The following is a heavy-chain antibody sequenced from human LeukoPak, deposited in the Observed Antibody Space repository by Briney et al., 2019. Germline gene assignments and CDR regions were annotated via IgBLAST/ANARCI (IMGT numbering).Heavy chain of an antibody. CDR1: GYIFANYG. CDR2: ITPYNGDT. J-gene: IGHJ5*02. V-gene: IGHV1-18*01. CDR3: ARARATGDCSSSSCWEMGWFDP. D-gene: IGHD2-2*01. Sequence: ASVTVSCKASGYIFANYGTTWVRHAPGQGLEWMGWITPYNGDTYYAQRLQGRVTMTTDTSTSTAYMEVRSLRSDDTAVYYCARARATGDCSSSSCWEMGWFDPWGQGTLVTVSS.